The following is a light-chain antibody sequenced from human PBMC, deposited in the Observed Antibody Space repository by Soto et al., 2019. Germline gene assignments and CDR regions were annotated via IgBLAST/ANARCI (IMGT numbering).Light chain of an antibody. V-gene: IGKV3-15*01. CDR2: GAS. Sequence: EIVMMLYPATLSVSPGERATLSCRASQRVSSNLAWDQQKPGQAPRLLIYGASTSTTGIPASSSCSGSGTVFTLTISSLQSEEFAVYYCQHYTKWPPFTFGPGTTVDIK. CDR1: QRVSSN. J-gene: IGKJ3*01. CDR3: QHYTKWPPFT.